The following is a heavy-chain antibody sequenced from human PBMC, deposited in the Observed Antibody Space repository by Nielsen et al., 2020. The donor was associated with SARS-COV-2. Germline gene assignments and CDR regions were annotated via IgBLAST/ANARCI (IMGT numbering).Heavy chain of an antibody. CDR1: GFTFDDYA. D-gene: IGHD5-12*01. J-gene: IGHJ4*02. V-gene: IGHV3-9*01. CDR3: AKGSGYDPFDY. CDR2: ISWNSGSI. Sequence: SLKISCAASGFTFDDYAMHWVRQAPGKGLEWVSGISWNSGSIGYADSVKGRFTISRDNAKNSLYLQMNSLRAEDTALYYCAKGSGYDPFDYWGQGTLVTVSS.